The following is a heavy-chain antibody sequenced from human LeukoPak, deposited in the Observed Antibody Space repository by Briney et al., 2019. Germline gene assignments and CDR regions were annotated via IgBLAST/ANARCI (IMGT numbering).Heavy chain of an antibody. V-gene: IGHV1-2*02. Sequence: ASVKVSCKASGYTFTGYYMHWVRQAPGQGLEWMGWINPNSGGTNYAQEFQGRVTMTRDTSISTAYMELSRLRSDDTAVYYCACSVRGYSYGQFDYWGQGTLVTVSS. CDR3: ACSVRGYSYGQFDY. D-gene: IGHD5-18*01. CDR1: GYTFTGYY. J-gene: IGHJ4*02. CDR2: INPNSGGT.